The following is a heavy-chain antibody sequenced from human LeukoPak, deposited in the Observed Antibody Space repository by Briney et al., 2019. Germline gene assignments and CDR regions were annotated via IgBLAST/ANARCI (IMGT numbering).Heavy chain of an antibody. D-gene: IGHD2-15*01. CDR1: GFTFSDYY. CDR2: ISINGSTI. V-gene: IGHV3-11*04. Sequence: KSGGSLRLSCAASGFTFSDYYMNWVRQAPGKGLEWVSYISINGSTIYYADSVKGRFTISRDNAKNSLYLQMNSLRAEDTAVYYCARDCSGGSCNQYYYDYMDVWGKGTTVTVSS. CDR3: ARDCSGGSCNQYYYDYMDV. J-gene: IGHJ6*03.